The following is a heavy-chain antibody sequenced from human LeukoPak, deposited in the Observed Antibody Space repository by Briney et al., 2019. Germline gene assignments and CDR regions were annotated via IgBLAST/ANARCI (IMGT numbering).Heavy chain of an antibody. D-gene: IGHD6-19*01. CDR2: IYTSGST. CDR1: GGSISSGSYY. CDR3: ARDSVAGINVGFDI. V-gene: IGHV4-61*02. J-gene: IGHJ3*02. Sequence: PSETLSLTCTVSGGSISSGSYYWSWIRQPAGKGLEWIGRIYTSGSTNYNPSLKSRVTISVDTSKNQFSLKLSSVTAADTAVYYCARDSVAGINVGFDIWGQGTMVTVSS.